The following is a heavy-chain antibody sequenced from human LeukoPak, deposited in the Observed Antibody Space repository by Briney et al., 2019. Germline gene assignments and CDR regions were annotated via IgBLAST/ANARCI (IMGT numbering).Heavy chain of an antibody. Sequence: SETLSLTCTVSGGSISSYYWSWIRQPPGKGLEWIGYIYYRGSTNYNPSLKSRVTISVDTSKNQFSLKLSSVTAADTAVYYCARQPRGHTSWGTQAHAFDIWGQGTMVTVSS. J-gene: IGHJ3*02. CDR3: ARQPRGHTSWGTQAHAFDI. V-gene: IGHV4-59*08. CDR2: IYYRGST. CDR1: GGSISSYY. D-gene: IGHD1-7*01.